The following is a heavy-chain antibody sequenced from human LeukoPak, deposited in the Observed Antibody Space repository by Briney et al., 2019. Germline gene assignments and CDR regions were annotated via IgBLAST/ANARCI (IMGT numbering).Heavy chain of an antibody. D-gene: IGHD6-13*01. CDR1: GFTFDDYA. Sequence: GGSLRLSCAASGFTFDDYAMHWVRQAPGKGLEWVSGISWNSGSIGYADSVKGRFTISRVNAKNSLYLQMNSLRAEDTALYYCAKDKIRYSSSWYYFDYWGQGTLVTVSS. CDR2: ISWNSGSI. V-gene: IGHV3-9*01. J-gene: IGHJ4*02. CDR3: AKDKIRYSSSWYYFDY.